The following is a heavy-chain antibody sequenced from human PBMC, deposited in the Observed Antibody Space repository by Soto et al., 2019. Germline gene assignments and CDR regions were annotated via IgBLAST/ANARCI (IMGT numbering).Heavy chain of an antibody. D-gene: IGHD2-15*01. CDR3: AKGIKADYNWFDP. CDR1: GFTLRNYA. J-gene: IGHJ5*02. CDR2: ISGGGDTA. V-gene: IGHV3-23*01. Sequence: AGGSLRLSCVASGFTLRNYAMGWVRQAPGKGLEWVSVISGGGDTAFYADSVKGRFTISRDSSKNTLYLQMNSLRAEDTALYYCAKGIKADYNWFDPWGQATPVTVSS.